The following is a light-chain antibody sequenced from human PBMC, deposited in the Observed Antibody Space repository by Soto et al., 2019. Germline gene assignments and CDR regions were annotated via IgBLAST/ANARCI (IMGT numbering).Light chain of an antibody. V-gene: IGKV3-15*01. CDR2: GAS. Sequence: EIVMTQSPATLSVSPGERATLSCRASQSVSSNLAWYQQKPGQAPRLLIYGASTRATGIPARFSGSGSGTGFTLTSSSLKSKDFAVYNGKKYNNGLPSPFGPGPKWISN. CDR1: QSVSSN. J-gene: IGKJ3*01. CDR3: KKYNNGLPSP.